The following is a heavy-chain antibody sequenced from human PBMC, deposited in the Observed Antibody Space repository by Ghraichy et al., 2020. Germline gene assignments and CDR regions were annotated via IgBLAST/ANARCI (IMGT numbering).Heavy chain of an antibody. J-gene: IGHJ6*02. Sequence: GGSLRLSCAASGFTFSSYEMNWVRQAPGKGLEWVSYISSSGSTIYYADSVKGRFTISRDNAKNSLYLQMNSLRAEDTAVYYCARDETGGEGYYGMDVWGQGTTVTVSS. D-gene: IGHD7-27*01. V-gene: IGHV3-48*03. CDR1: GFTFSSYE. CDR3: ARDETGGEGYYGMDV. CDR2: ISSSGSTI.